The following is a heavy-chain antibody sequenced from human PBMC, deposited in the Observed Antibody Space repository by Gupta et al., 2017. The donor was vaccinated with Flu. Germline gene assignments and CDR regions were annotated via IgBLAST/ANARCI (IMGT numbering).Heavy chain of an antibody. V-gene: IGHV4-39*01. Sequence: HLQLQESGPGLVKPSETLSLTCTVSDASISIGRYYWGWIRQPPGKGLEWIGIINSSGRTFYNPSLKNRLTISVDTSTNQFSLKLGSATAADTAVYYCARHPEDIAVIPSLDNNYYYMDVWGKGTTVIVSS. D-gene: IGHD2-2*01. CDR2: INSSGRT. CDR1: DASISIGRYY. J-gene: IGHJ6*03. CDR3: ARHPEDIAVIPSLDNNYYYMDV.